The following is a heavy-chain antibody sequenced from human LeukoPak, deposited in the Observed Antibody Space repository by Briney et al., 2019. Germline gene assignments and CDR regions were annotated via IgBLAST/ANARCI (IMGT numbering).Heavy chain of an antibody. Sequence: GASVKVSCKASGYTFTSYYMHWVRQAPGQGLEWMGIINPSGGSTSYAQKFQGRVTMTRDTSISTAYMELSRLRSDDTAVYYCARVDYDSSGYPYFDYWGQGTLVTVSS. CDR1: GYTFTSYY. V-gene: IGHV1-46*01. D-gene: IGHD3-22*01. CDR2: INPSGGST. CDR3: ARVDYDSSGYPYFDY. J-gene: IGHJ4*02.